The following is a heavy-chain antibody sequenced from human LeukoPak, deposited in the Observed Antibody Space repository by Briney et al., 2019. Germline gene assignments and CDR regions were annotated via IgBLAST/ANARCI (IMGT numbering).Heavy chain of an antibody. V-gene: IGHV3-15*01. J-gene: IGHJ4*02. CDR3: TGRNFDF. Sequence: GGSLRLSCAASGLTFSNAWMNWVRQAPGEGLEWVGRIKSKTDGGTIDYAAPVKGRFTISRDDSKNTLYVQMNSLKNEDTAVYYCTGRNFDFWGQGTLVTVSS. CDR1: GLTFSNAW. CDR2: IKSKTDGGTI.